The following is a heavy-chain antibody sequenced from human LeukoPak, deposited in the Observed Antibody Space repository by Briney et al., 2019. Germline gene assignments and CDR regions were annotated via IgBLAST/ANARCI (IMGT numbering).Heavy chain of an antibody. Sequence: GGSLRLSCAASGFTFSDYYMSWIRQAPGKGLEWVSYISSSSSYTNYADSVKGRFTISRDNAKNSLYLQMNSLRAVDTAVYYCARNFGYCSGFADYWGQGTLVTVSS. V-gene: IGHV3-11*06. CDR3: ARNFGYCSGFADY. CDR2: ISSSSSYT. J-gene: IGHJ4*02. D-gene: IGHD6-19*01. CDR1: GFTFSDYY.